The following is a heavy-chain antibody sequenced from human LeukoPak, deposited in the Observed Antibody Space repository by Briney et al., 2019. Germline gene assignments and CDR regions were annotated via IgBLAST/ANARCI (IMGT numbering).Heavy chain of an antibody. CDR1: GGSISSGDYY. D-gene: IGHD6-13*01. Sequence: SETLSLTCTVSGGSISSGDYYWGWIRQPPGKGLQWIGSIHDSGSTYYNPSLKSRVTISVDTSKMRSSLKVASVTAAETAVYYCARRNPIAAAGTPIYWGQGTLVTVSS. CDR3: ARRNPIAAAGTPIY. CDR2: IHDSGST. V-gene: IGHV4-39*01. J-gene: IGHJ4*02.